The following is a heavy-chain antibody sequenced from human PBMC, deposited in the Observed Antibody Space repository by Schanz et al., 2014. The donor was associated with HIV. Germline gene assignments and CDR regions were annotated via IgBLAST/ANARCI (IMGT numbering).Heavy chain of an antibody. J-gene: IGHJ6*02. D-gene: IGHD5-18*01. V-gene: IGHV3-21*06. Sequence: VQLVESGEGLVKPGGSLRLSCTGSGFPFSSYAINWVRQAPGKGLEWLSSISSSGGYIYYADSVKGRFTISRDNSKNSVFLQMNSLRAEDTAVYYCARDAASHSYGSTMDVWGQGTTVTVSS. CDR3: ARDAASHSYGSTMDV. CDR1: GFPFSSYA. CDR2: ISSSGGYI.